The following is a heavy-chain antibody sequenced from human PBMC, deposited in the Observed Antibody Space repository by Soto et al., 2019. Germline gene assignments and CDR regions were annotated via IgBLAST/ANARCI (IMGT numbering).Heavy chain of an antibody. V-gene: IGHV3-74*01. CDR2: IHSDGSST. J-gene: IGHJ4*02. CDR3: ASRPKFWSGYYMVDY. Sequence: EVQLVESGGGLVQPGGSLRLSCAASGFTFSSYWMHWVRQAPGTGLVWVARIHSDGSSTSYADSVKGRFTISRDNAKNTLYLQMNSLRAEDTAVYYCASRPKFWSGYYMVDYWGQGTLVTVSS. CDR1: GFTFSSYW. D-gene: IGHD3-3*01.